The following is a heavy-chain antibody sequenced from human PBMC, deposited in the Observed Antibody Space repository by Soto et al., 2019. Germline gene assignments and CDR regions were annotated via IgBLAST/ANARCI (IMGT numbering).Heavy chain of an antibody. Sequence: PGGSLRLSCAASGFMFDDYAMHWVRQAPGKGLEWVSGISWNSGFIGYADSVKGRFTISRDNAKNSLYLQMNSLRAEDTALYFCAIVIREGWSGEFRGSDYWGQGTLVTVSS. J-gene: IGHJ4*02. CDR2: ISWNSGFI. V-gene: IGHV3-9*01. D-gene: IGHD3-10*01. CDR1: GFMFDDYA. CDR3: AIVIREGWSGEFRGSDY.